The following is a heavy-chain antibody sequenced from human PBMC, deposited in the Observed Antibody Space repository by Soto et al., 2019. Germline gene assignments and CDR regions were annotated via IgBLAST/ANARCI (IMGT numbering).Heavy chain of an antibody. CDR2: IYYSGST. Sequence: SETLSLTCTVSGGSISSYYWSWIRQPPGKGLEWIGYIYYSGSTNYNPSLKSRVTISVDTSKNQFSLKLSSVTAADTAVYYCARAIAAAGAPLYYYYGMDVWGQGTTVTVSS. D-gene: IGHD6-13*01. V-gene: IGHV4-59*08. CDR3: ARAIAAAGAPLYYYYGMDV. J-gene: IGHJ6*02. CDR1: GGSISSYY.